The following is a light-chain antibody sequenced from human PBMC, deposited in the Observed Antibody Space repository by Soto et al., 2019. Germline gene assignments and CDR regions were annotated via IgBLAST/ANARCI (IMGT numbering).Light chain of an antibody. CDR1: SSDIGGYNY. CDR3: SSYAGSNNLI. CDR2: DVN. Sequence: QSVLTQPPSASGSPGQSVTLSCTGTSSDIGGYNYVSWYQQHPGKAPKLMIYDVNKRPSGVPDRFSGSKSGNTASLTVSGLQSEDEADYYCSSYAGSNNLIFGGGTKLTVL. V-gene: IGLV2-8*01. J-gene: IGLJ2*01.